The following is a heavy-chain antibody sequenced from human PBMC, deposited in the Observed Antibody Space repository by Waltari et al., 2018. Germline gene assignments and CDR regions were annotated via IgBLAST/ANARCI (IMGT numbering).Heavy chain of an antibody. J-gene: IGHJ5*02. CDR3: GRYSTYPDVCLDP. CDR2: VYYSGAD. V-gene: IGHV4-39*07. D-gene: IGHD3-16*02. CDR1: GCSIRTSRYY. Sequence: QLQLQESGPGLVKPSETLSLTCTVSGCSIRTSRYYWGWIRQHPGKGLEWIGSVYYSGADYDSPSLKSRVTILVDTSKNQFSLTLSSVTVADTAVYYCGRYSTYPDVCLDPGGQGTLVTVSP.